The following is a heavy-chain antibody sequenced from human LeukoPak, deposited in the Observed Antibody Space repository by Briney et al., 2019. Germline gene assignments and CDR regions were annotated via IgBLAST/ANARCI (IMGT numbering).Heavy chain of an antibody. CDR2: ISSSSSYI. CDR3: ASPLYDILTGYPEQAFDI. CDR1: GFTFSSYG. V-gene: IGHV3-21*01. D-gene: IGHD3-9*01. J-gene: IGHJ3*02. Sequence: GGSLRLSCAASGFTFSSYGMSWVRQAPGKGLEWVSSISSSSSYIYYADSVKGRFTISRDNAKNSLYLQMNSLRAEDTAVYYCASPLYDILTGYPEQAFDIWGQGTMVTVSS.